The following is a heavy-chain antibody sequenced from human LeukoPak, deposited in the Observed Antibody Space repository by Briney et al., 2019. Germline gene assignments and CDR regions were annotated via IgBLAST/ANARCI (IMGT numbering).Heavy chain of an antibody. Sequence: SETLSLTCAVYGGSFSGYYWSWIRQPAGKGLEWIGRIYTSGSTNYNPSLKSRVTISVDTSKNQFSLKLSSVTAADTAVYYCARDSSYGGFDYWGQGTLVTVSS. J-gene: IGHJ4*02. D-gene: IGHD4-17*01. CDR1: GGSFSGYY. CDR3: ARDSSYGGFDY. CDR2: IYTSGST. V-gene: IGHV4-4*07.